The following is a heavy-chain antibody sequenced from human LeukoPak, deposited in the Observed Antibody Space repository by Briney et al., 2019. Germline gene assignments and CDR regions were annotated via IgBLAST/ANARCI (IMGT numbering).Heavy chain of an antibody. Sequence: PSETLSLTCAVYGGSFSGYYWSWIRQPPGKRLEWIGEINHSGSTNYNPSLKSRVTISVDTSKNQFSLKLSSVTAADTAVYYCARGAGYYDYVWGSYRHLDYWGQGTLVTVSS. V-gene: IGHV4-34*01. CDR3: ARGAGYYDYVWGSYRHLDY. CDR1: GGSFSGYY. D-gene: IGHD3-16*02. J-gene: IGHJ4*02. CDR2: INHSGST.